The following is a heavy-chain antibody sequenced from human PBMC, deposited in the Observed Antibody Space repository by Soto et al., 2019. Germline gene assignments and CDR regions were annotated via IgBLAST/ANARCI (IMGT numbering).Heavy chain of an antibody. CDR2: MSSSGATI. CDR3: ARNTVSAAGADYYGLDV. Sequence: GGSLRLSCAASGFTFSSYAMHWVRLAPGQGLEWVSYMSSSGATIYYADSVKGRFTISRDNAKTSLYLQMNSLRADDTAVYYCARNTVSAAGADYYGLDVWGQGTTVTVSS. CDR1: GFTFSSYA. D-gene: IGHD6-13*01. V-gene: IGHV3-48*04. J-gene: IGHJ6*02.